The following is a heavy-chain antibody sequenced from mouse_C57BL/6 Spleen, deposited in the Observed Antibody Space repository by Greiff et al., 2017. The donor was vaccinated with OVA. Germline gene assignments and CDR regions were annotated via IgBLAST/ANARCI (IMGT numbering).Heavy chain of an antibody. J-gene: IGHJ2*01. CDR2: IYPGSGST. V-gene: IGHV1-55*01. CDR3: ARKELGSDY. CDR1: GYTFTSYW. D-gene: IGHD4-1*01. Sequence: VQLQQSGAELVKPGASAKMSCKASGYTFTSYWITWVKQRPGQGLEWIGDIYPGSGSTNYTEKFKSKATLTVDTSSSTACMQLSSLTSEDSAVYYCARKELGSDYWGQGTTLTVSS.